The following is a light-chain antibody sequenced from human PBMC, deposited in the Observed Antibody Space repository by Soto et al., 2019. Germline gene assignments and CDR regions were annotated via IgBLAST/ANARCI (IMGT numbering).Light chain of an antibody. CDR3: ASYAGSNNPYV. V-gene: IGLV2-8*01. Sequence: QSVLTQPPSASGSPGQSVTISCTGTSSDVGGYKHISWYKQYPGKAPKVMIYEVTKRPSGVPDRFSGSKSGNTASLTVSGLQAEDEADYYCASYAGSNNPYVFGTGTKLTVL. J-gene: IGLJ1*01. CDR2: EVT. CDR1: SSDVGGYKH.